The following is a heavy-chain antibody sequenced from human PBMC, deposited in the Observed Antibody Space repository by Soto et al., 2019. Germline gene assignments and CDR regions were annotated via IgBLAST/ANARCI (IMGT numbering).Heavy chain of an antibody. J-gene: IGHJ4*02. V-gene: IGHV4-61*01. CDR3: ARSDGRY. Sequence: TSETLSLTCTVSGGSVSSGSYYWSWIRQPPGKGLEWIGYIYYSGSTNYNPSLKSRVTISVDTSKNQFSLKLSSVTAADTAVYYCARSDGRYWGQGTLVTVSS. CDR1: GGSVSSGSYY. CDR2: IYYSGST.